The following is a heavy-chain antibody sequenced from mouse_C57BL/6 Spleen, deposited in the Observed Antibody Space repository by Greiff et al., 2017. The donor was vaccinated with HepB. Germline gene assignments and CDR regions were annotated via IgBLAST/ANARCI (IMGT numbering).Heavy chain of an antibody. CDR1: GFSLPSYG. J-gene: IGHJ1*03. CDR2: IWRGGST. Sequence: VQLQQSGPGLVQPSQSLSITCTVSGFSLPSYGVHWVRQSPGKGLEWLGVIWRGGSTDYNAAFMSRLSITKDNSKSQVFFKMNSLQADDTAIYYGAKPATVVGPWYFDVWGTGTTVTVSS. V-gene: IGHV2-5*01. CDR3: AKPATVVGPWYFDV. D-gene: IGHD1-1*01.